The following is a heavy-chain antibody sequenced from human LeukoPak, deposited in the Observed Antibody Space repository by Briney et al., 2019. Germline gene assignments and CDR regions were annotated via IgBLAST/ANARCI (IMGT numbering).Heavy chain of an antibody. V-gene: IGHV3-21*06. CDR1: GFTFSDCD. CDR2: ISYMGDHR. Sequence: GESLRLSCTASGFTFSDCDMNWFRQAPGKGLQWVSSISYMGDHRYYADSAKGRFTISRDNAKNSLYLQMDNLRADDTAVYYCGKAFPPLRVAAAGDYWGQGTLVIVSS. CDR3: GKAFPPLRVAAAGDY. D-gene: IGHD6-25*01. J-gene: IGHJ4*02.